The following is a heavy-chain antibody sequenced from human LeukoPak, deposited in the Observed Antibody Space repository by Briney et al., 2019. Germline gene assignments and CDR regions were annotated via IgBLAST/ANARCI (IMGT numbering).Heavy chain of an antibody. J-gene: IGHJ4*02. CDR1: GASISSSNW. CDR3: AGATPFKIDY. Sequence: SETLSLTCAVSGASISSSNWWTWVRQPPGRGLEWIGVFYHSGSTNYNPSLKSRVTISVDKSKNQFSLKLSSVTAADTAVYYCAGATPFKIDYWGQGTLVTVSS. V-gene: IGHV4-4*02. CDR2: FYHSGST.